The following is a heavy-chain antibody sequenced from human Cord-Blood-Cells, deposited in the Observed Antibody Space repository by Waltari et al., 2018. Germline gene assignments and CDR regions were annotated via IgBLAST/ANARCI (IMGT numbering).Heavy chain of an antibody. CDR1: GFTVSSNY. J-gene: IGHJ3*02. CDR2: IYSGGST. CDR3: ARDVYSSSPYDAFDI. V-gene: IGHV3-53*01. Sequence: EVQLVESGGGLIQPGGSMRLSCAASGFTVSSNYMSWVRQAPGKGLEWVSVIYSGGSTYYADSVKGRFTISRDNSKNTLYLQMNSLRAQDTAVYYCARDVYSSSPYDAFDIWGQGTMVTVSS. D-gene: IGHD6-6*01.